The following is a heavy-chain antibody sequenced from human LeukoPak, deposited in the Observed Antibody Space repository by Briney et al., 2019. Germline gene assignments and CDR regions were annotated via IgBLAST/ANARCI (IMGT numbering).Heavy chain of an antibody. V-gene: IGHV3-11*04. CDR3: ARDTMPVEYYDGSGYPHNY. CDR2: ISNSGNTI. Sequence: PGGSLRLSCAASGFTFSDYYMSWIRQPPGKGLEWVSYISNSGNTIYYAGSVQGRFTISRDNAKNSLYLQMNSLRAEDTAVYYCARDTMPVEYYDGSGYPHNYWGQGTLVTVSS. CDR1: GFTFSDYY. D-gene: IGHD3-22*01. J-gene: IGHJ4*02.